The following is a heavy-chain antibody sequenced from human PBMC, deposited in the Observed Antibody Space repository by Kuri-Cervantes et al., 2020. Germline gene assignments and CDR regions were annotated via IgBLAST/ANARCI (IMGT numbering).Heavy chain of an antibody. CDR2: ISGSGGST. CDR3: AKGGLKVVDY. D-gene: IGHD2-8*01. CDR1: GFTFSSYA. J-gene: IGHJ4*02. Sequence: LSLTCAASGFTFSSYAMSWVRQAPGKGLEWVSAISGSGGSTYYADSVKGRFTISRDNSKNTLYLQVNSLRAEDTAVYYCAKGGLKVVDYWGQGTLVTVSS. V-gene: IGHV3-23*01.